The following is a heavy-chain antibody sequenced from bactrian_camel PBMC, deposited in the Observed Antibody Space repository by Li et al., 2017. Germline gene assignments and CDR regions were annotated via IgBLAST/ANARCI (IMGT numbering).Heavy chain of an antibody. CDR1: GDTIGRYC. V-gene: IGHV3S55*01. Sequence: QLVESGGGSVQVGGSLRLSCVASGDTIGRYCMGWFRQIPDKEREAVAGIESDGSTSCADSVKGRFTISQDSAKNTLYLQLNSLKIEDTAYITVPARRPRTPLLTLVTGARGPRSPSP. J-gene: IGHJ6*01. CDR3: PARRPRTPLLTLVT. CDR2: IESDGST. D-gene: IGHD1*01.